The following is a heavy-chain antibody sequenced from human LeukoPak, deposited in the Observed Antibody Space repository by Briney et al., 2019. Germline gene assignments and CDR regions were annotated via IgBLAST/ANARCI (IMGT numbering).Heavy chain of an antibody. Sequence: GGSLRLSCAASGFTFSSYYMSWVRQAPGKGLEWVASIKQDGSEKYYVDSVKGRFTISRDSVKNSLYLQMNSLRAEDTAVYYCARAPSLYSSGCYYYFDYWGQGTLVTVSS. CDR2: IKQDGSEK. V-gene: IGHV3-7*01. CDR3: ARAPSLYSSGCYYYFDY. J-gene: IGHJ4*02. CDR1: GFTFSSYY. D-gene: IGHD6-19*01.